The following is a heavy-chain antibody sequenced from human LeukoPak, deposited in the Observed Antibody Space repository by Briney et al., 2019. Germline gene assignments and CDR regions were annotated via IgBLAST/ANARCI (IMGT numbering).Heavy chain of an antibody. J-gene: IGHJ5*02. CDR2: INPYNGGT. Sequence: ASVKVSCKASGYTFIGYYIHWVRQAPGQGLEWMGLINPYNGGTNYPQKFQGRVTMTSDTSVSTAYMELTRLTSDDTAVYFCARVDYYASGSYYNWFDPWGQGTLVTVSS. CDR3: ARVDYYASGSYYNWFDP. D-gene: IGHD3-10*01. CDR1: GYTFIGYY. V-gene: IGHV1-2*02.